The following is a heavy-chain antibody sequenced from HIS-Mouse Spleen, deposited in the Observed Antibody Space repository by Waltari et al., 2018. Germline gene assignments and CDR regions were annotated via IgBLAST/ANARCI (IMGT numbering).Heavy chain of an antibody. CDR2: INPNSGGT. Sequence: QVQLVQSGAEVKKPGASVKVSCKASGYTFPGYYMHGVRQAPGQGLEWMGWINPNSGGTNYAQKFQGRVTMTRDTSISTAYMELSRLRSDDTAVYYCARDLFGGATKSPFDYWGQGTLVTVSS. CDR3: ARDLFGGATKSPFDY. J-gene: IGHJ4*02. D-gene: IGHD1-26*01. CDR1: GYTFPGYY. V-gene: IGHV1-2*02.